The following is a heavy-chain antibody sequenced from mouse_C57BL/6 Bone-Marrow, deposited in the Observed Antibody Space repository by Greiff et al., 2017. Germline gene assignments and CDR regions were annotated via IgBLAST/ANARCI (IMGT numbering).Heavy chain of an antibody. Sequence: EVQLQQSGPELVKPGASVKMSCKASGYTFTDYNMHWVKQSHGKSLEWIGYINPNNGGTSYNQKFKGKATLTVNKSSSTAYMELRSLTSEASAVYYGAKDLLWLRRYYYAMDYWGQGTSVTVSS. CDR1: GYTFTDYN. D-gene: IGHD2-2*01. V-gene: IGHV1-22*01. CDR2: INPNNGGT. CDR3: AKDLLWLRRYYYAMDY. J-gene: IGHJ4*01.